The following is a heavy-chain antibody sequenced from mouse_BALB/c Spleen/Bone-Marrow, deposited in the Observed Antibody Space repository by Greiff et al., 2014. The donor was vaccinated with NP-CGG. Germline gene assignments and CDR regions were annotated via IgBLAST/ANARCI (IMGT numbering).Heavy chain of an antibody. CDR2: ITYSGNT. CDR1: GYSITSDYA. J-gene: IGHJ2*01. D-gene: IGHD1-3*01. Sequence: DVKLVESGPGLVKPSQSLSLTCTVTGYSITSDYAWNWIRQFPGNKLEWMGYITYSGNTTYNPSLKSRISFTRDTSKNQFFLQLISVTIEDTATYYCARSGNFFDYWGQCTTLTVSS. V-gene: IGHV3-2*02. CDR3: ARSGNFFDY.